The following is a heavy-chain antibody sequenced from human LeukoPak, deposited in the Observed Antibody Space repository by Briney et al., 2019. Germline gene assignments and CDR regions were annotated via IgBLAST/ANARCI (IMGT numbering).Heavy chain of an antibody. D-gene: IGHD3-22*01. Sequence: GGSLRVSCAASGFTFSSYWMSWVRQAPGKGLEWVANIKQDGSEKYYVDSVKGRFTISRDNAKNSLYLQMNSLRAEDTAVYYCARDTLYDSSGYYHYWGQGTLVTVSS. CDR1: GFTFSSYW. J-gene: IGHJ4*02. CDR3: ARDTLYDSSGYYHY. CDR2: IKQDGSEK. V-gene: IGHV3-7*03.